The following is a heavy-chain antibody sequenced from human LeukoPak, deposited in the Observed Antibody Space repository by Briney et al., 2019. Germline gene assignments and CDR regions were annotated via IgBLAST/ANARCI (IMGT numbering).Heavy chain of an antibody. D-gene: IGHD1-26*01. J-gene: IGHJ5*02. Sequence: SETLSLACSVSGGSISSYYWSWIRQPAGKGREWIGRIYTTGNTDYNPSLKSRVTMSVDTSKNQLSLKLSSLTAADTAVYYCARHEYSGSYYGLSWFDPWGQGTLVTVSS. V-gene: IGHV4-4*07. CDR3: ARHEYSGSYYGLSWFDP. CDR1: GGSISSYY. CDR2: IYTTGNT.